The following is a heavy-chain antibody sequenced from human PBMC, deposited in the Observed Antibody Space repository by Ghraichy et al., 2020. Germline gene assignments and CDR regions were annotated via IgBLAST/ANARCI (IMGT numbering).Heavy chain of an antibody. V-gene: IGHV3-23*01. J-gene: IGHJ4*02. CDR2: ISGSGGST. CDR1: GFTFSSYA. CDR3: AKDHLGSGWYYLDY. Sequence: SCAASGFTFSSYAMSWVRQAPGKGLEWVSAISGSGGSTYYADSVKGRFTISRDNSKNTLYLQMNSLRAEDTAVYYCAKDHLGSGWYYLDYWGQGTLVTVSS. D-gene: IGHD6-19*01.